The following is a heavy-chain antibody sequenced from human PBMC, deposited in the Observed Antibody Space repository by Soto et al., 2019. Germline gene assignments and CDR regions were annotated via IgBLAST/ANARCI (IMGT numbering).Heavy chain of an antibody. V-gene: IGHV1-2*02. Sequence: AASVKVSCKASGYTFTGYYMHWVRQAPGQGLEWMGWINPNSGGTNYAQKFQGRVTMTRDTSISTAYMELSRLRSDDTAVYYCARDMESIAAAGTYFDYWGQGTLVTVSS. D-gene: IGHD6-13*01. CDR2: INPNSGGT. J-gene: IGHJ4*02. CDR3: ARDMESIAAAGTYFDY. CDR1: GYTFTGYY.